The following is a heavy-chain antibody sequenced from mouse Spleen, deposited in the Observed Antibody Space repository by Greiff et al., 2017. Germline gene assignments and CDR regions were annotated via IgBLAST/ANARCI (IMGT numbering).Heavy chain of an antibody. J-gene: IGHJ4*01. CDR2: ISSGSSTI. D-gene: IGHD2-4*01. Sequence: EVQVVESGGGLVKPGGSLKLSCAASGFTFSDYGMHWVRQAPEKGLEWVAYISSGSSTIYYADTVKGRFTISRDNAKNTLFLQMTSLRSEDTAMYYCARQGYDYGDYAMDYWGQGTSVTVSS. CDR1: GFTFSDYG. CDR3: ARQGYDYGDYAMDY. V-gene: IGHV5-17*01.